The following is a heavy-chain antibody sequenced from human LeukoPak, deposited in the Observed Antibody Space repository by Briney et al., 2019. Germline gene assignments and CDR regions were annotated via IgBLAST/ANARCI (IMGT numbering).Heavy chain of an antibody. V-gene: IGHV3-23*01. CDR3: AKVPAYSSGWSEFDY. J-gene: IGHJ4*02. Sequence: GGSLRLSCAASGFTFNSYAMSWVRQAPGKGLEWVSVISGSGGSTYYADSVKGRFTISRDNSKNTLYLQMNSLRAEDTAVYYCAKVPAYSSGWSEFDYWGQGTLVTVSS. CDR1: GFTFNSYA. D-gene: IGHD6-19*01. CDR2: ISGSGGST.